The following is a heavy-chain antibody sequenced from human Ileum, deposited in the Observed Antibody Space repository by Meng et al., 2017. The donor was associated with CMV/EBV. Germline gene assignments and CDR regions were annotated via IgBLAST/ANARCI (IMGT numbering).Heavy chain of an antibody. CDR1: FSLTSNPMG. CDR3: VHRRDYSGNWNGGSVDF. CDR2: IYWNDDK. Sequence: FSLTSNPMGWGWIRQPTGKALEWLAFIYWNDDKRYSPSLKSRLTITKDAPKNQVVLTMTNMGPADTATYHCVHRRDYSGNWNGGSVDFWGQGALVTVSS. J-gene: IGHJ4*02. D-gene: IGHD1-1*01. V-gene: IGHV2-5*01.